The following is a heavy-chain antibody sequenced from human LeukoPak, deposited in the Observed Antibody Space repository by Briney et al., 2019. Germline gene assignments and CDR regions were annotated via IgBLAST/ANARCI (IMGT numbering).Heavy chain of an antibody. Sequence: SETLSLTCTVSGGSISSYYWRWIRQPPAKGLEWIGYIYTSGSTNYNPSLKSRLTISVDTSKNQFSLKLSSVTAADTAVYYCAGLEPLRFGYYYYYYYMDVWGKGTTVTVSS. CDR3: AGLEPLRFGYYYYYYYMDV. D-gene: IGHD3-3*01. J-gene: IGHJ6*03. CDR2: IYTSGST. V-gene: IGHV4-4*09. CDR1: GGSISSYY.